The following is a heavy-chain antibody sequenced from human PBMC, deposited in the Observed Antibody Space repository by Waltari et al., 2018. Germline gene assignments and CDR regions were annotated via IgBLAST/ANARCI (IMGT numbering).Heavy chain of an antibody. D-gene: IGHD6-19*01. Sequence: QVQLVQSGAEVKKPGSSLKVSCKASGGTFSSYAISWVRQAPGQGLEWMGGIIPILGIANYAQKFQGRVTITADKSTSTAYMELSSLRSEDTAVYYCARKAAVAGPHDAFDIWGQGTMVTVSS. V-gene: IGHV1-69*10. J-gene: IGHJ3*02. CDR2: IIPILGIA. CDR1: GGTFSSYA. CDR3: ARKAAVAGPHDAFDI.